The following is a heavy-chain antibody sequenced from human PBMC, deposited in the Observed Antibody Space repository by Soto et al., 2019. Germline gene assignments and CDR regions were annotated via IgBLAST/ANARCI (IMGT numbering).Heavy chain of an antibody. D-gene: IGHD6-13*01. CDR2: IYHSGTT. CDR3: ARGGYRTLAWFDP. CDR1: GGPISNHY. V-gene: IGHV4-59*11. J-gene: IGHJ5*02. Sequence: QVQVQESGPGLVKPSETLSLTCTVSGGPISNHYWSWIRQSPGKGLEWIANIYHSGTTNYNLSFKGRFTISIDSSKNQVSLKLNSVTAADTAVYYCARGGYRTLAWFDPWGQGTLVTVSS.